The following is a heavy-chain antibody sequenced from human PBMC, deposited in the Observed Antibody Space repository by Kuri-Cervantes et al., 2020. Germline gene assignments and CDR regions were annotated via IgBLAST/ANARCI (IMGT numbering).Heavy chain of an antibody. CDR1: GFKFDDYA. V-gene: IGHV3-9*01. CDR3: TRGYYQDIVVVPATPYYYYYGMDA. J-gene: IGHJ6*02. CDR2: ISWNSGSI. D-gene: IGHD2-2*01. Sequence: GGSLRLSCAASGFKFDDYAMHWVRQVPGKGLEWVSGISWNSGSIGYADSVKGRFTISRDDAKNSLYLQMNSLRAVDTAVYYCTRGYYQDIVVVPATPYYYYYGMDAWGQGTTVTVSS.